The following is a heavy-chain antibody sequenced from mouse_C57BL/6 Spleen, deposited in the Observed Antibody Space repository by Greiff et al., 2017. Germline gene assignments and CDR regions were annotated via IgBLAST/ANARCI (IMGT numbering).Heavy chain of an antibody. Sequence: EVQLVESGPGLVKPSQSLSLTCSVTGYSITSGYYWNWIRQFPGNKLEWMGYISYDGSNNYNPSLKNRISITRDTSKNQFFLKLNSVTTEDTATYYCAREATPYYFDYWGQGTTLTVSS. CDR1: GYSITSGYY. J-gene: IGHJ2*01. V-gene: IGHV3-6*01. CDR2: ISYDGSN. D-gene: IGHD6-1*01. CDR3: AREATPYYFDY.